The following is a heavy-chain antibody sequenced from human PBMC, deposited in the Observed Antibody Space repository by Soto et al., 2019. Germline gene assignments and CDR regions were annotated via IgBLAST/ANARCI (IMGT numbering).Heavy chain of an antibody. J-gene: IGHJ4*02. D-gene: IGHD2-15*01. CDR3: ARPTYCSGGSCYNY. CDR1: GGSISSSSYY. CDR2: IYYSGST. Sequence: SETLSLTCTVSGGSISSSSYYWGWIRQPPGKGLEWIGSIYYSGSTYYNPSFKSRVTISVDTSKNQFSLKLSSVTAADTAVYYCARPTYCSGGSCYNYWGQGTLVTVSS. V-gene: IGHV4-39*01.